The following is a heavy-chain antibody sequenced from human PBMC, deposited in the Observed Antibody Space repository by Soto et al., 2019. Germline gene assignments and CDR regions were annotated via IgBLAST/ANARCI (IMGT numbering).Heavy chain of an antibody. D-gene: IGHD2-2*01. CDR3: ARGRGGSSSTCYEDN. V-gene: IGHV4-34*01. J-gene: IGHJ4*02. Sequence: QVQLQQWGAGLLKPSETLSLTCGVYGGSLSGYYWGWIRPSPGKGLEWLGAINYSGGTRNNPSLKSRVTIAVDRSKNQCPRKVTALTAADTAVYDCARGRGGSSSTCYEDNWGQGTLVTVSS. CDR1: GGSLSGYY. CDR2: INYSGGT.